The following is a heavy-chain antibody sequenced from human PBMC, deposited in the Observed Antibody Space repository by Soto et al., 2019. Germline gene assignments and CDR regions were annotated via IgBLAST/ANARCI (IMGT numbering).Heavy chain of an antibody. CDR2: IKDGGYT. V-gene: IGHV4-34*01. J-gene: IGHJ4*02. D-gene: IGHD5-12*01. CDR1: GGSLSGYY. Sequence: QVQLQQWGAGLLKPSETLSLNCGVNGGSLSGYYWSWIRQPPGKGLEWIGEIKDGGYTNYSPSLKSRATISSDRSNNQFSLRLNCVTAADTGVYYCARGQEGVVATHWDQGALVTVSS. CDR3: ARGQEGVVATH.